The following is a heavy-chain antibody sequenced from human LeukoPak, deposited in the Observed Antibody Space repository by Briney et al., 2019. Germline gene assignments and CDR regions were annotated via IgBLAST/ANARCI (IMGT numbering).Heavy chain of an antibody. CDR1: GFTFSSYS. CDR3: ATESQNYYDSSGYYPC. J-gene: IGHJ4*02. CDR2: IKQDGSEK. D-gene: IGHD3-22*01. Sequence: GGSLRLSCAASGFTFSSYSMNWVRQAPGKGLEWVANIKQDGSEKYYVDSVKGRFTISRDNAKNSPYLQMNSLRAEDTAVYYCATESQNYYDSSGYYPCWGQGTLVTVSS. V-gene: IGHV3-7*01.